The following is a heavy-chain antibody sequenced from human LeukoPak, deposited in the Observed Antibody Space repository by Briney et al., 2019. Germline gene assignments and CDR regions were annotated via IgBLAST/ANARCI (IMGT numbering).Heavy chain of an antibody. CDR3: ARQNTMVRGSWWSFDY. CDR1: GGSISSYY. CDR2: IYYSGST. Sequence: SETLSLTCTVSGGSISSYYWSWIRQPPGKGLEWIGYIYYSGSTNYNPSLKSRVTISVDTSKNQFSLKLSSVTAADTAVYYCARQNTMVRGSWWSFDYWGQGTLVTVSS. J-gene: IGHJ4*02. V-gene: IGHV4-59*08. D-gene: IGHD3-10*01.